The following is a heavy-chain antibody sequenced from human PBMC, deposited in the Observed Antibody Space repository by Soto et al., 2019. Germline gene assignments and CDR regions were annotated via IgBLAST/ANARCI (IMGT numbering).Heavy chain of an antibody. D-gene: IGHD2-15*01. CDR2: IYHSGST. Sequence: PSETLSLTCAVSSGSISSSNWWSWVRQPPGKGLEWIGEIYHSGSTNYNPSLKSRVTISVDTSKNQFSLKLSSVTAADTAVYYCARHSLDCSGGSCYLPRGAFDIWGQGTMVTVSS. CDR1: SGSISSSNW. CDR3: ARHSLDCSGGSCYLPRGAFDI. J-gene: IGHJ3*02. V-gene: IGHV4-4*02.